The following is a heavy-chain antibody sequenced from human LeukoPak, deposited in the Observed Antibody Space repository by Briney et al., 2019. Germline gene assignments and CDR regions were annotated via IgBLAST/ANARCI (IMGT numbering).Heavy chain of an antibody. CDR3: ARRKIGYCSGGSCFHGGFDY. V-gene: IGHV4-34*01. CDR1: GGSFSGYY. D-gene: IGHD2-15*01. CDR2: INHSGST. Sequence: SETLSLTCAVYGGSFSGYYWSWIRQPPGKGLEWVGEINHSGSTNYNPSLKSRVTISVDTSKNQFSLKLSSVTAADTAVYYCARRKIGYCSGGSCFHGGFDYWGQGTLVTVSS. J-gene: IGHJ4*02.